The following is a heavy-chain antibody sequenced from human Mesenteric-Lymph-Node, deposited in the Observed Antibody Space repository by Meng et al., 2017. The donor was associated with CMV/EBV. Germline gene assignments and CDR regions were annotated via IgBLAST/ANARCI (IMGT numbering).Heavy chain of an antibody. CDR3: ARDRAIYYGSGSYQRGFDY. V-gene: IGHV4-39*07. J-gene: IGHJ4*02. CDR2: IYYSGST. CDR1: GGSISSSTYY. D-gene: IGHD3-10*01. Sequence: GSLRLSCTVSGGSISSSTYYWGWIRQPPGKGLEWIGSIYYSGSTYYNPSLKSRVIISVDTSKHQFSLKLTSVTAADTAVYYCARDRAIYYGSGSYQRGFDYWGQGTLVTVSS.